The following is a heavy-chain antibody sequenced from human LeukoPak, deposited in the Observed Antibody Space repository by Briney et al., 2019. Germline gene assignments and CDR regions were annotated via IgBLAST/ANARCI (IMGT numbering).Heavy chain of an antibody. CDR1: GGSISSYY. CDR3: ARGQRRQGYCSNTSCYGYYYYYMDV. V-gene: IGHV4-34*01. J-gene: IGHJ6*03. D-gene: IGHD2-2*01. CDR2: INHSGST. Sequence: SETLSLTCTVSGGSISSYYWSWIRQPPGKGLEWIGEINHSGSTNYNPSLKSRVTISVDTSKDQFSLKLTSVTAADTAVYYCARGQRRQGYCSNTSCYGYYYYYMDVWDKGTTVTVSS.